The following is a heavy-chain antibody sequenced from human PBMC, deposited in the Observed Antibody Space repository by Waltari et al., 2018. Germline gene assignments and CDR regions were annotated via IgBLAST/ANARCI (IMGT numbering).Heavy chain of an antibody. CDR3: ARHDIVVEPPAAWFDP. D-gene: IGHD2-2*01. Sequence: QVQLVQSGAEVKKPGASVKVSCKASGYTFTSYYMHWVRQAPGQGLEWMGIITPRGGSTSYEQKFQGRVTISMDTSKNQFSLKLSSVTAADTAVYYCARHDIVVEPPAAWFDPWGQGTLVTVSS. CDR1: GYTFTSYY. J-gene: IGHJ5*02. V-gene: IGHV1-46*01. CDR2: ITPRGGST.